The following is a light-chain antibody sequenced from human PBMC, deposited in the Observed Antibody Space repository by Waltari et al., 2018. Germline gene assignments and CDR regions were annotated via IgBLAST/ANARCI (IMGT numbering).Light chain of an antibody. CDR1: SSYVGAYNY. V-gene: IGLV2-8*01. CDR3: SSYAGSNKGV. CDR2: EVT. Sequence: QSALTQPPSASGSPGQSVPISCTGTSSYVGAYNYVSWYQQHPGKAPKLMIYEVTKRPSGVPDRFSGSKSGNTASLTVSGLQAEDEADYYCSSYAGSNKGVFGGGTHLTVL. J-gene: IGLJ2*01.